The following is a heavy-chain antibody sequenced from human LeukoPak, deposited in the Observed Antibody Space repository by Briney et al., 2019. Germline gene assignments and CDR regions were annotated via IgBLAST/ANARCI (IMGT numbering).Heavy chain of an antibody. Sequence: GASVKVSCKPSGYTFTNYGFTWVRQAPAQGLERMGWISAYNGNTNYARKVQDRITMTTDTSTSTAYMELRSLGSDDTAVYRCARGLYYDTNGYPALQYWGQGTLVTVSS. V-gene: IGHV1-18*01. J-gene: IGHJ4*02. CDR3: ARGLYYDTNGYPALQY. CDR1: GYTFTNYG. CDR2: ISAYNGNT. D-gene: IGHD3-22*01.